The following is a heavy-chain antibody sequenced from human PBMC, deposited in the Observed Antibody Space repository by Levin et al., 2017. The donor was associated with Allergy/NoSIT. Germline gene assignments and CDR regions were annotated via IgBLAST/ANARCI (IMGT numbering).Heavy chain of an antibody. D-gene: IGHD3-16*01. CDR3: ATPHLRLGEFLFGY. Sequence: LSLTCAASGFTFSSYWMHWVRQAPGKGLVWVSRINSDGSSTSYADSVKGRFTISRDNAKNTLYLQMNSLRAEDTAVYYCATPHLRLGEFLFGYWGQGTLVTVSS. V-gene: IGHV3-74*01. CDR1: GFTFSSYW. CDR2: INSDGSST. J-gene: IGHJ4*02.